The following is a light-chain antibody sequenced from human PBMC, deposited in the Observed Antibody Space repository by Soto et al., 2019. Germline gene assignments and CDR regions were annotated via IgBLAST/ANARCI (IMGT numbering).Light chain of an antibody. CDR3: QQRSNWLT. J-gene: IGKJ4*01. CDR1: QGVSSY. V-gene: IGKV3-11*01. Sequence: EIVLTQSPGTLSLSPGERAALSCRASQGVSSYLAWYQQKPGQAPRLLIYDASNRATGIPARFSGSGSGTDFTLTISSLEPEDFAVYYCQQRSNWLTFGGGTKVDI. CDR2: DAS.